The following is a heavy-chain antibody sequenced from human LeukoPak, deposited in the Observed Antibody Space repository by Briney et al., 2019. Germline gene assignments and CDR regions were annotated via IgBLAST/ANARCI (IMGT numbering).Heavy chain of an antibody. D-gene: IGHD5-24*01. CDR3: ARDREMATILIGFDY. V-gene: IGHV4-34*01. CDR2: INHSGST. J-gene: IGHJ4*02. CDR1: GGSSSGYY. Sequence: SETLSLTCVLYGGSSSGYYWSWIRQPPGKGLEWIGEINHSGSTNYNPSLKSRVTISVDTSKNQFSLKLSSVTAADTAVYYCARDREMATILIGFDYWGQGTLVTVSS.